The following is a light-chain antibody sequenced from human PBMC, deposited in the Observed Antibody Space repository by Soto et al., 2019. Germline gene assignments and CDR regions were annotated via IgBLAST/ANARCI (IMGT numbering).Light chain of an antibody. J-gene: IGLJ1*01. CDR1: SSGVGGYNY. CDR2: DVS. Sequence: QSVLTHPASMSGSPGQSITTSCPGTSSGVGGYNYVSWYQQHPGKAPKLMIYDVSNRPSGVSNRFSGSKSGNTASLTISGLQAEDEADYYCSSYTSSSTLEVFGTGTKVTVL. CDR3: SSYTSSSTLEV. V-gene: IGLV2-14*01.